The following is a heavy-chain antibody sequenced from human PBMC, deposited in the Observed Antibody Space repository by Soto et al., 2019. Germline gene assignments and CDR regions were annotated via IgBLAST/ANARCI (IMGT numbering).Heavy chain of an antibody. V-gene: IGHV2-26*01. Sequence: SGPTLVNPTDTLTVTCSVSGFSLKNGRMGVGWIRQPPGKALEWLAHIFLNGNKSYRTSLKSRLTISSDASKNQVVLTMAKMDPVDTGTYYCVRIIGTDVVATIDNWFDPRGKGTLVTVSS. D-gene: IGHD5-12*01. CDR3: VRIIGTDVVATIDNWFDP. J-gene: IGHJ5*02. CDR1: GFSLKNGRMG. CDR2: IFLNGNK.